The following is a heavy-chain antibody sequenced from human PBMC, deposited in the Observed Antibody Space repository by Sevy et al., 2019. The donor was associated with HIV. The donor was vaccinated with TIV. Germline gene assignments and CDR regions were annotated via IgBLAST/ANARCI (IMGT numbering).Heavy chain of an antibody. D-gene: IGHD2-2*01. CDR1: GFSFNMYW. V-gene: IGHV3-7*03. J-gene: IGHJ6*02. CDR2: IKRDGSEK. Sequence: GGSLRLTCTASGFSFNMYWMSWVRQAPGQGLEWVAHIKRDGSEKYYVDSVRGRLTISRDNAKNSLYLQMNSLRAEDTAVYYCARDCSSTSCLWGLDVWGQGTTVTVSS. CDR3: ARDCSSTSCLWGLDV.